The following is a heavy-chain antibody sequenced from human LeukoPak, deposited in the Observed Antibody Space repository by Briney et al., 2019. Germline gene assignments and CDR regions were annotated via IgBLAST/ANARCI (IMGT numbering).Heavy chain of an antibody. J-gene: IGHJ6*02. Sequence: SETLSLTCTVSGGSISSYYWSWIRQPPGKGLEWIGYIYYSGSTNYNPSLKSRVTISVDTSKNQFSLKLSSVTAADTAVYYCARRPRDLTVTTPYYYGMDVWGQGTTVTVSS. D-gene: IGHD4-17*01. CDR2: IYYSGST. CDR1: GGSISSYY. CDR3: ARRPRDLTVTTPYYYGMDV. V-gene: IGHV4-59*08.